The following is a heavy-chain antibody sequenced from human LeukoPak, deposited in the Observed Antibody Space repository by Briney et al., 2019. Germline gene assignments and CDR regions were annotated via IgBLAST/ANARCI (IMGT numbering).Heavy chain of an antibody. D-gene: IGHD6-6*01. CDR3: ARSSSNAFDI. CDR1: GYTFTGYY. V-gene: IGHV1-2*02. Sequence: ASVKVCCRASGYTFTGYYMHWVRQAPGQGLEWMGWIYPNSGGTNSAQKFQGRVTMTRDTSISTSYMELSRLRSDDTAVYFCARSSSNAFDIWGQGTMVTVSS. J-gene: IGHJ3*02. CDR2: IYPNSGGT.